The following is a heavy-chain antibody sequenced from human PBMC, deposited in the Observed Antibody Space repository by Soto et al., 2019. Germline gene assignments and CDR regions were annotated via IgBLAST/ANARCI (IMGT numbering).Heavy chain of an antibody. V-gene: IGHV3-9*01. J-gene: IGHJ5*02. CDR3: AKAIPRTVTTSWFDP. D-gene: IGHD4-17*01. Sequence: EVQLVESGGGLVQPGRSLRLSCAASGFTFDDYAMHWVRQAPGKGLEWVSGISWNSDNIGYADSVKGRFTISRDNAKNSLYLQMNSLRAEDTALYYCAKAIPRTVTTSWFDPWGQGTLVTVSS. CDR2: ISWNSDNI. CDR1: GFTFDDYA.